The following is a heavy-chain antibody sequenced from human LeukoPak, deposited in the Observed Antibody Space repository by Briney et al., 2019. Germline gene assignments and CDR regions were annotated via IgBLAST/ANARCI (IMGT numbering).Heavy chain of an antibody. D-gene: IGHD3-16*02. CDR3: ARAPYDYVWGSYRLYYFDY. V-gene: IGHV4-59*01. J-gene: IGHJ4*02. CDR2: IYYSGST. Sequence: PSETLSLTCTVSGGSISSYYWSWIRQPPGKGLEWIGYIYYSGSTNYNPSPKSRVTISVDTSKNQFSLKLSFVTAADTAVYYCARAPYDYVWGSYRLYYFDYWGQGTLVTVSS. CDR1: GGSISSYY.